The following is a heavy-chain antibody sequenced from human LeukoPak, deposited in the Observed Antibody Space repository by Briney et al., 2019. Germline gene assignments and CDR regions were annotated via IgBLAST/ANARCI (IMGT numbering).Heavy chain of an antibody. Sequence: GASVKVSCKASGYTFTSYGISRVRQAPGQGLEWMGWISAYNGNTNYAQKLQGRVTMTTDTSTSTAYMELRSLRSDDTAVYYCARIPVDWGVVEWSGYLVYFDYWGQGTLVTVSS. J-gene: IGHJ4*02. V-gene: IGHV1-18*01. CDR3: ARIPVDWGVVEWSGYLVYFDY. CDR1: GYTFTSYG. D-gene: IGHD3-3*01. CDR2: ISAYNGNT.